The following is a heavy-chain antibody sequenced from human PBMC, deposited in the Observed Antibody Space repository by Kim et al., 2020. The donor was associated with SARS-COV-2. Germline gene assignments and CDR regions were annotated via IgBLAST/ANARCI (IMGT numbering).Heavy chain of an antibody. V-gene: IGHV3-21*01. CDR1: GFTFSSYS. D-gene: IGHD6-13*01. J-gene: IGHJ1*01. Sequence: GGSLRLSCAASGFTFSSYSMNWVRQAPGKGLEWVASISSSSSYIYYADSVKGRFTISRDKAKNSLYLQMNSLRAEDTAVYYCARDPGSSWNLEYFQHWGADTLVSVSS. CDR2: ISSSSSYI. CDR3: ARDPGSSWNLEYFQH.